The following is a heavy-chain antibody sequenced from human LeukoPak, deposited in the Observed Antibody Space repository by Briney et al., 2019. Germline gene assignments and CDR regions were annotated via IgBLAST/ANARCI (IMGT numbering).Heavy chain of an antibody. CDR2: ISSSSSYI. J-gene: IGHJ4*02. Sequence: GGSLRLSCAASGFTFSSYSMNWVRQAPGKGLEWVSSISSSSSYIYYADSVKGRFTISRDNAKNSLYLQMNSLRGEDKAVYYGAGGGLGGYYFDYWGQGTLVTVSS. D-gene: IGHD3-16*01. CDR1: GFTFSSYS. CDR3: AGGGLGGYYFDY. V-gene: IGHV3-21*01.